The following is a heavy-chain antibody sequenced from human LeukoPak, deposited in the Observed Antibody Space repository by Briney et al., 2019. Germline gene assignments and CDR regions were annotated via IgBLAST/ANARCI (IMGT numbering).Heavy chain of an antibody. CDR2: ISNDGGGT. J-gene: IGHJ5*02. Sequence: GGSLRLSCAASGFIFNNYGMVWVRQAPGKGLEWVSTISNDGGGTTYADFVKGRFTISRDNSKNTLFLQMNSLRGEDTALYCCAKGGSGYFLDLWGQGTLVTVSS. CDR1: GFIFNNYG. D-gene: IGHD3-22*01. CDR3: AKGGSGYFLDL. V-gene: IGHV3-23*01.